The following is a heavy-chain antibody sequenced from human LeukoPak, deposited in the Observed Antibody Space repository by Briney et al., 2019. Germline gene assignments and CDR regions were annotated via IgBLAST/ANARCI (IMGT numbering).Heavy chain of an antibody. D-gene: IGHD3-22*01. Sequence: GVSLILSCAASGFIFSDYYMSWVRQAPGKVLEWGAFIWFDGSKRDYADSVKGRFTISRDNSKNTLSLEMNSLRAEDTAVYYCAKDDSSAWHYFDYWGKGTLVTVSS. V-gene: IGHV3-30*02. CDR2: IWFDGSKR. CDR3: AKDDSSAWHYFDY. J-gene: IGHJ4*02. CDR1: GFIFSDYY.